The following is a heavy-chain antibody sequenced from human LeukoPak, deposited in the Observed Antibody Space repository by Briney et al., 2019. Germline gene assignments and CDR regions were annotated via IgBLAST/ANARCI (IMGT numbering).Heavy chain of an antibody. CDR3: ARDLGNYYYYGMDV. V-gene: IGHV1-18*01. J-gene: IGHJ6*02. Sequence: ASVNVSCKASGYTFTSCGISWVRQAPGQGLEWMGWISAYNGNTNYAQKLQGRVTMTTDTSTSTAYMELRSLRSDDTAVYYCARDLGNYYYYGMDVWGQGTTVTVSS. CDR1: GYTFTSCG. CDR2: ISAYNGNT.